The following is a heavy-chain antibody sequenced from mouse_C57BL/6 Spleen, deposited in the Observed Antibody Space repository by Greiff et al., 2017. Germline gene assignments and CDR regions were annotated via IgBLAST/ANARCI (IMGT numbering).Heavy chain of an antibody. V-gene: IGHV5-4*01. CDR1: GFTFSSYA. CDR3: ARDRAEVYDGYYVFDY. Sequence: EVKLMESGGGLVKPGGSLKLSCAASGFTFSSYAMSWVRQTPEKRLEWVATISDGGSYTYYPDNVKGRFTISRDNAKNNLYLQMSHLKSEDTAMYYCARDRAEVYDGYYVFDYWGQGTTLTVSS. CDR2: ISDGGSYT. J-gene: IGHJ2*01. D-gene: IGHD2-3*01.